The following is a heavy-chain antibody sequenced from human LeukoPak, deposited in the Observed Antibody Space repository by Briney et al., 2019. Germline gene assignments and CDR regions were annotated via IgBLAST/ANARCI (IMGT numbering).Heavy chain of an antibody. CDR3: ARQAPLGYCSGGSCYSSYYYYYGMDV. CDR2: IYPGDSDT. V-gene: IGHV5-51*01. Sequence: GESLKISCKGSGYSFTSYWIGWVRQMPGKGLEWMGIIYPGDSDTRYSPSFQGQVTISADKSISTAYLQWSSLKASDTAMYYCARQAPLGYCSGGSCYSSYYYYYGMDVWGQGTTVTVSS. J-gene: IGHJ6*02. D-gene: IGHD2-15*01. CDR1: GYSFTSYW.